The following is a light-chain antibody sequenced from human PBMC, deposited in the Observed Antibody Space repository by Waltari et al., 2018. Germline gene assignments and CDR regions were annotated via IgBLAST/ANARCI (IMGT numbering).Light chain of an antibody. CDR3: QQSYNAPYT. V-gene: IGKV1-39*01. CDR1: QDIDRY. J-gene: IGKJ2*01. CDR2: AAS. Sequence: DVQVTQSPSSLSASVGDSVTITCRTSQDIDRYLIWYQQKPGNAPKLLIYAASYLQSGVPSRFSGSGSETDFTLTISSLQLEDFATYYCQQSYNAPYTFGQGTNVEIK.